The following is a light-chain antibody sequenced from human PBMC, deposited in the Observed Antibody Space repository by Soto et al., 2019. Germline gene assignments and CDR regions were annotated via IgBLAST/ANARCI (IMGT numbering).Light chain of an antibody. J-gene: IGKJ4*01. V-gene: IGKV3-20*01. CDR3: QQFSSYPLT. CDR1: QSVSNNY. CDR2: GAS. Sequence: EIVLTQSPGTLSLSPGERATLSCRASQSVSNNYLAWYQQKPGQAPRLLIYGASNRATGIPDRFRGSGSGTDFTLTISRLEPEDFAVYYCQQFSSYPLTFGGGTKVDIK.